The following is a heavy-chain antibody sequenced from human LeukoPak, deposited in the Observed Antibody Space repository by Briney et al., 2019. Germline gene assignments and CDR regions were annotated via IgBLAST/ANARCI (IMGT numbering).Heavy chain of an antibody. Sequence: PSETLSLTCAVYGGSFSGYYWSWIRQPPGKGLEWIGEINHSGSTNYNPSLKSRVTISVDTSKNQFSLKLSSVTAADTAVYYCARGGGSWHPFDYWGQGTLVTVSS. CDR2: INHSGST. CDR3: ARGGGSWHPFDY. D-gene: IGHD6-13*01. CDR1: GGSFSGYY. J-gene: IGHJ4*02. V-gene: IGHV4-34*01.